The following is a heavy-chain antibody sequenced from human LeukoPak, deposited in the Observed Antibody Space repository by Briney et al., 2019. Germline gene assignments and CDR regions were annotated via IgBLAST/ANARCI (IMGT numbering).Heavy chain of an antibody. D-gene: IGHD6-19*01. Sequence: GASVKVSCKASGYTFTSYDINWVRQATGQGLEWMGWMNPNSGNTGYAQKFQGRVTMTRNTSISTAYMELSSLRSEDTAVYYCSFNSRSSGWYDPYYFDYWGQGTLVTVSS. CDR1: GYTFTSYD. CDR2: MNPNSGNT. V-gene: IGHV1-8*01. CDR3: SFNSRSSGWYDPYYFDY. J-gene: IGHJ4*02.